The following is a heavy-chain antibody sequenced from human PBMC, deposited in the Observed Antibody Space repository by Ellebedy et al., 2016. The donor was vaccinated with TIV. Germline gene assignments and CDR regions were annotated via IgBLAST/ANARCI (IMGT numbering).Heavy chain of an antibody. J-gene: IGHJ5*02. CDR2: INAGNGNT. CDR3: ATASGSGYDIWFDP. D-gene: IGHD5-12*01. V-gene: IGHV1-3*01. Sequence: AASVKVSCKASGYTFTSYAMHWVRQAPGQRLEWMGWINAGNGNTKYSQKFQGRVTITRDTSASTAYMELSSLRSEDTAVYYCATASGSGYDIWFDPWGQGTLVTVSS. CDR1: GYTFTSYA.